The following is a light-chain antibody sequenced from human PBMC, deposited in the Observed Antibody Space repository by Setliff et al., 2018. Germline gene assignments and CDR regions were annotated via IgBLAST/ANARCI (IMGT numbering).Light chain of an antibody. CDR3: CAYTGSSTYV. CDR2: DVN. CDR1: SSDVGSYDL. Sequence: QSVLTQPASVSGSPGQSITISCSGTSSDVGSYDLVSWYQQHPGTAPKLIISDVNNRPSGVSNRFSGSKSDNTASLTISGLQAEDEAAYYCCAYTGSSTYVFGTGTKVTVL. J-gene: IGLJ1*01. V-gene: IGLV2-14*01.